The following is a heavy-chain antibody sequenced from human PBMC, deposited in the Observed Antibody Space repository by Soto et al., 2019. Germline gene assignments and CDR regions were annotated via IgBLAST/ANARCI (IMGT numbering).Heavy chain of an antibody. CDR2: IIPIFGTA. Sequence: ASVKVSCKASGGTFSSYAISWVRQAPGQGLEWMGGIIPIFGTANYAQKFQGRVTITADESTSTAYMELSSLRSEDTAVYYCARDIYGGNSAGYWGQGTLVTVSS. CDR3: ARDIYGGNSAGY. J-gene: IGHJ4*02. V-gene: IGHV1-69*13. CDR1: GGTFSSYA. D-gene: IGHD4-17*01.